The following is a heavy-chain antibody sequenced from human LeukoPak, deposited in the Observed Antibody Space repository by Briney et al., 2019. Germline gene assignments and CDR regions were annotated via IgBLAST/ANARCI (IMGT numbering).Heavy chain of an antibody. CDR3: AEDLGYCSSTSCYNRYFQH. V-gene: IGHV3-23*01. CDR1: GFTFSSYA. J-gene: IGHJ1*01. D-gene: IGHD2-2*02. Sequence: PGGSLRLSCAASGFTFSSYAMSWVRQAPGKGLEWVSAISGSGGSTYYADSVKGRFTISRDNSKNTLYLQMNSLRAEDTAVYYCAEDLGYCSSTSCYNRYFQHWGQGTLVTVSS. CDR2: ISGSGGST.